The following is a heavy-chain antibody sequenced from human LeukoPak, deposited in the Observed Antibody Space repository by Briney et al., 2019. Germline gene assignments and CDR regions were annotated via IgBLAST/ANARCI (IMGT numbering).Heavy chain of an antibody. Sequence: ASVKVSCKASGYTFTDFYIHWVRQAPGQGLEWMGFLNPNSGATHSVQKFQGRVTMTRDTSISTAYMNLSSLRSDDTAVYYCARAQYWDGFHIWGQGTMVTVSS. CDR2: LNPNSGAT. J-gene: IGHJ3*02. CDR3: ARAQYWDGFHI. V-gene: IGHV1-2*02. CDR1: GYTFTDFY. D-gene: IGHD2-15*01.